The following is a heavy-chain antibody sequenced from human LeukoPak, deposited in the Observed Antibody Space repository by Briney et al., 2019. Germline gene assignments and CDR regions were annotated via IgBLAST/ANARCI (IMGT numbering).Heavy chain of an antibody. CDR2: INPNSGGT. CDR1: GYTFTGYC. Sequence: ASVNVSYTASGYTFTGYCMHWVRQAPGQGLEWMGWINPNSGGTNYAQKFQGRVTMTRDTSISTAYMELSRLRSDDTAVYYCARAHSSSWTFDYWGQGTLVTVSS. J-gene: IGHJ4*02. V-gene: IGHV1-2*02. CDR3: ARAHSSSWTFDY. D-gene: IGHD6-13*01.